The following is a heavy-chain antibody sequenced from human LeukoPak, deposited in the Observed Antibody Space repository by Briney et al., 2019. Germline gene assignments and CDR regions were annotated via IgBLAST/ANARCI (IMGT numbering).Heavy chain of an antibody. D-gene: IGHD3-10*01. CDR3: ARADPNASGYFYRFNWFDP. V-gene: IGHV4-39*07. Sequence: PSETLSLTCTVSGGSISSSSYYWGWIRQPPGKGLEWIGSIYYSGSTYYNPSLKSRVTISVDTSKFQFSLRLNSVTAADTAVYYCARADPNASGYFYRFNWFDPWGQGTLVTVSS. J-gene: IGHJ5*02. CDR2: IYYSGST. CDR1: GGSISSSSYY.